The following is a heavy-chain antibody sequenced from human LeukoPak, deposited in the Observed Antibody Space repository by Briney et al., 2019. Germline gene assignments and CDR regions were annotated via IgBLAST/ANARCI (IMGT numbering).Heavy chain of an antibody. D-gene: IGHD3-9*01. V-gene: IGHV1-8*02. Sequence: ASVKVSCKSSGYRFSNYDINWVRQATRQGLEWMGWMNPNSGNTGYAQKFQGRVTMTRNTSIRTAYMELSSLRSDDTAVYYCARRIREYYDILTGGGTEYYYYYYMDVWGKGTTVTVSS. J-gene: IGHJ6*03. CDR3: ARRIREYYDILTGGGTEYYYYYYMDV. CDR1: GYRFSNYD. CDR2: MNPNSGNT.